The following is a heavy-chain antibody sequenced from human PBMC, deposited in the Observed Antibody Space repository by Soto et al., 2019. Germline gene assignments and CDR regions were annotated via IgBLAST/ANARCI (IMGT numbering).Heavy chain of an antibody. D-gene: IGHD6-19*01. J-gene: IGHJ4*02. CDR2: IYYSGST. Sequence: QLQLQESGPGLVKPSETLSLTCTVSGGSISSSSYYWGWIRQPPGKGLEWIGSIYYSGSTYYNPSLKSRVTISVDTSKIQFSLKLSSVTAADTAVYYCARRPAVAGTQDEDYWGQGTLVTVSS. CDR3: ARRPAVAGTQDEDY. V-gene: IGHV4-39*01. CDR1: GGSISSSSYY.